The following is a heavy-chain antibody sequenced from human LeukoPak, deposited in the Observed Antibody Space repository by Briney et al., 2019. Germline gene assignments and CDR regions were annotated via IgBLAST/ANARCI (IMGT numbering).Heavy chain of an antibody. Sequence: GESLKISCKGSEYSFTSYWIGWVRQLPGKGLERMGIIYPGDSATRYSPSFRGQVTISADKSISTAYLQWSSLKASDTAMYYCARPSDDSSSYFDYWGRGTLVTASS. V-gene: IGHV5-51*01. J-gene: IGHJ4*02. D-gene: IGHD6-6*01. CDR1: EYSFTSYW. CDR3: ARPSDDSSSYFDY. CDR2: IYPGDSAT.